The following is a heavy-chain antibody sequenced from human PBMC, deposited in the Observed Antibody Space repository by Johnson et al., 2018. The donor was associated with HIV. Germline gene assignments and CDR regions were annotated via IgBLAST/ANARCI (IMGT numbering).Heavy chain of an antibody. CDR2: ISYDGSNK. J-gene: IGHJ3*02. CDR3: ARGDSSSWPTFENDSFDI. D-gene: IGHD6-13*01. Sequence: VQLVESGGGVVQPGRSLRLSCAASGFTFSSNAMHWVRQAPGKGLEWVAVISYDGSNKYYADSVKGRFTISRDNSKNTLYLQVNSLRAEDTAVYYCARGDSSSWPTFENDSFDIWGQGTMVTVSS. V-gene: IGHV3-30*04. CDR1: GFTFSSNA.